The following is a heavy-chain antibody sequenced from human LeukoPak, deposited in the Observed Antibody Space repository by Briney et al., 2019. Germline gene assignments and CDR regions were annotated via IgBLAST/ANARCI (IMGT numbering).Heavy chain of an antibody. D-gene: IGHD6-13*01. CDR3: ARDLERYSSSLYYYYYYMDV. V-gene: IGHV1-18*01. CDR2: ISAYNGNT. CDR1: GYTFTSYG. J-gene: IGHJ6*03. Sequence: VASVKVSCKASGYTFTSYGISWVRQAPGQGLEWMGWISAYNGNTNYAQKLQGRVTMTTDTSTSTAYMELRSLRSDDTAVYYCARDLERYSSSLYYYYYYMDVWGKGTTVTISS.